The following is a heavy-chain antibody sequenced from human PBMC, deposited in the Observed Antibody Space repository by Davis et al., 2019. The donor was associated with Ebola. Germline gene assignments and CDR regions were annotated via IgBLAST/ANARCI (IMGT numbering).Heavy chain of an antibody. Sequence: HSQTLSLTCDISGDSVSRNSGAWNWIRQSPSRGLEWLGRTYYSSKWYKDYAVSVKSRITSNLDTSKNELALQLNSVTPEDTALYYCARGWLRSGLDSWGQGTLVTVPS. CDR2: TYYSSKWYK. CDR1: GDSVSRNSGA. J-gene: IGHJ4*02. CDR3: ARGWLRSGLDS. D-gene: IGHD5-12*01. V-gene: IGHV6-1*01.